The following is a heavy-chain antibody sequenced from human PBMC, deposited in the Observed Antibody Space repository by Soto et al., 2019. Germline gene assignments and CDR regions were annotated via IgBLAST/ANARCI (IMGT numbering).Heavy chain of an antibody. CDR1: GYTFSAYY. Sequence: QVQLVQSGAEVKKPGASVKVSCKTSGYTFSAYYIHWVRQAPGQGLEWMGWINPNSGGTNYAQKFQGRVTMIGVTSVSTAYMELIGLTSDDTAVYSCASDLYCTGGRCYSRWFDPWGQGTLVTVSS. V-gene: IGHV1-2*02. CDR3: ASDLYCTGGRCYSRWFDP. CDR2: INPNSGGT. J-gene: IGHJ5*02. D-gene: IGHD2-15*01.